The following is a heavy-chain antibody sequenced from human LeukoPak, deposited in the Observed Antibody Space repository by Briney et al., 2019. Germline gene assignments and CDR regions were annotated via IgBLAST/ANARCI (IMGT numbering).Heavy chain of an antibody. D-gene: IGHD3-10*01. Sequence: RPGGSLRLSCAAPGFTFDDYGMSWVRQAPGKGLEWVSGINWNGGSTGYADSVKGRFTISRDNAKNSLYLQMNSLRAEDTALYYCARERTSLLWFGELFLLDPWGQGTLVTVSS. J-gene: IGHJ5*02. CDR2: INWNGGST. CDR3: ARERTSLLWFGELFLLDP. CDR1: GFTFDDYG. V-gene: IGHV3-20*04.